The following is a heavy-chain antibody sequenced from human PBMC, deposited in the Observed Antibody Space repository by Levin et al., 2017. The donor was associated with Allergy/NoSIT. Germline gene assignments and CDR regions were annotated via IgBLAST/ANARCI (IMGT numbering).Heavy chain of an antibody. CDR2: ISYHENNK. J-gene: IGHJ4*02. Sequence: GSLRLSCAASGFTFTSYAMHWVRQTPGKGLQWVAVISYHENNKIYADSLRGRFTISRDNSKSTLYLQMDSLRPEDTAVYYCARGLNGGYVRGTFDYWGQGILVTVSS. V-gene: IGHV3-30-3*01. CDR3: ARGLNGGYVRGTFDY. CDR1: GFTFTSYA. D-gene: IGHD5-12*01.